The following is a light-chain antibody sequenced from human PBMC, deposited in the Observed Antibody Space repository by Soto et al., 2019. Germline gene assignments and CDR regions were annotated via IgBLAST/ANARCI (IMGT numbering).Light chain of an antibody. V-gene: IGLV3-21*02. Sequence: SYELTQPPSVSVAPGQTARITCGGNNIGSKNVHWYQQKPGQAPVMVVDDDSVRPSGIPERLSGSNSGNTATLTISRVEAGDEADYYCQVWDSSSDVVFGGGTQLTVL. CDR1: NIGSKN. CDR2: DDS. J-gene: IGLJ2*01. CDR3: QVWDSSSDVV.